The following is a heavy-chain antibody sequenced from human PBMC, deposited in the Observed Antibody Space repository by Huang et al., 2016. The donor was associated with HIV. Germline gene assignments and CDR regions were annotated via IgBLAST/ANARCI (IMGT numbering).Heavy chain of an antibody. CDR1: GYIFSDYA. CDR2: INTKTAKS. D-gene: IGHD4-17*01. Sequence: QVQVVQSGSELKKPGASVKFSCTASGYIFSDYAMNWVRQAPGQGLEWMGWINTKTAKSTYARGFTGRFVFSFDTAVNTAYLEINSLKTEDTAVYYCARDVREVRDFSVNYSWFDPWGQGTLVAVSS. CDR3: ARDVREVRDFSVNYSWFDP. J-gene: IGHJ5*02. V-gene: IGHV7-4-1*02.